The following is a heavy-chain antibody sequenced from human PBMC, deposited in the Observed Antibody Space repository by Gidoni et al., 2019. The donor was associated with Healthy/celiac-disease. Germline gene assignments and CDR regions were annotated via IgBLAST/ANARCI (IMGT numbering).Heavy chain of an antibody. D-gene: IGHD6-13*01. CDR2: IKHSGST. J-gene: IGHJ4*02. Sequence: QVQLQQWGAGLWKPSETLSLTCASSGGSFSGYYWDWTRKPPGKGLEWIGEIKHSGSTNYTPSLKSRVTISVDTTKNQFSLKLSSVTAADTAVYYCARGRTIAAAGKLNYWGQGTLVTVSS. V-gene: IGHV4-34*01. CDR3: ARGRTIAAAGKLNY. CDR1: GGSFSGYY.